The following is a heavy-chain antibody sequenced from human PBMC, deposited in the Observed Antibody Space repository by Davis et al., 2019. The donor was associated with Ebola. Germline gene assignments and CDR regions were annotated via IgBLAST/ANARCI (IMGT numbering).Heavy chain of an antibody. J-gene: IGHJ4*02. Sequence: SETLSLTCTVSGDSISSGGYCWTWIRQIPGKGLEWIGYIYHSGETAYNPSLKNRLSIAVDTSKHQFSLKLTSVTAADTAVYFCARETILGVGIDFWGQGTLVTVSS. V-gene: IGHV4-31*03. D-gene: IGHD3-3*01. CDR3: ARETILGVGIDF. CDR1: GDSISSGGYC. CDR2: IYHSGET.